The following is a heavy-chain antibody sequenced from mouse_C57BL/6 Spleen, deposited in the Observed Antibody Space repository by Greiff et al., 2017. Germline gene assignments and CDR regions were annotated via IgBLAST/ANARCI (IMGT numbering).Heavy chain of an antibody. Sequence: QVHVKQPGAELVKPGASVKVSCKASGYTFTSYWMHWVKQRPGQGLEWIGRIHPSDSDTNYNQKFKGKATLTVDKSASTAYLQSSSLTSEDSAVYKDAIHDLVNGLGQENAMDYGGQGTSVTVSS. D-gene: IGHD4-1*01. CDR3: AIHDLVNGLGQENAMDY. CDR1: GYTFTSYW. CDR2: IHPSDSDT. V-gene: IGHV1-74*01. J-gene: IGHJ4*01.